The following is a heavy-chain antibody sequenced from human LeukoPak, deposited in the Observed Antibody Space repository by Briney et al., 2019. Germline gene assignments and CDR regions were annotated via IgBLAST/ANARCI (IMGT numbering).Heavy chain of an antibody. J-gene: IGHJ4*02. V-gene: IGHV3-74*01. D-gene: IGHD3-22*01. CDR3: ARGLLYYYDSSGYSSL. CDR2: SNGDGSTT. CDR1: GFSLSGYW. Sequence: PGGSLRLSCVASGFSLSGYWMYWVRQAPGKGLMYISRSNGDGSTTNYADVVKGRFTISRDNAKNSLYLQMNSLRAEDTAVYYCARGLLYYYDSSGYSSLWGQGTLVTVSS.